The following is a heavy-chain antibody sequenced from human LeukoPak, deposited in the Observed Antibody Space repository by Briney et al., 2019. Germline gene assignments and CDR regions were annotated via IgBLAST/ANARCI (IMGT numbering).Heavy chain of an antibody. Sequence: PGDSLILSCVASGFTFSNYAMSWVRQAPGTGPEYLSTVSGGGGSKYYTDSVEGRFTISTDNSKNTVYLQMSSLRVEDTAVYHCARGGGLLWLGQSPNWFDSWGQGSLVTVSS. CDR2: VSGGGGSK. CDR3: ARGGGLLWLGQSPNWFDS. CDR1: GFTFSNYA. V-gene: IGHV3-23*01. D-gene: IGHD3-10*01. J-gene: IGHJ5*01.